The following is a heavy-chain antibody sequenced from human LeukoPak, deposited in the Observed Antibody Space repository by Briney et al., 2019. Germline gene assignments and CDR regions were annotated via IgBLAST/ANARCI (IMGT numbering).Heavy chain of an antibody. V-gene: IGHV1-2*02. D-gene: IGHD3-3*01. CDR2: INPNSGGT. CDR3: ARDPPYYDFWSGSHHAFDI. J-gene: IGHJ3*02. Sequence: ASVKVSCKASGYTFTGYYMHWVRQAPGQGLEWMGWINPNSGGTNYAQKFQGRVTMTRDTSISTAYMELSRLRSDDTAVYYCARDPPYYDFWSGSHHAFDIWGQGTMVTVSS. CDR1: GYTFTGYY.